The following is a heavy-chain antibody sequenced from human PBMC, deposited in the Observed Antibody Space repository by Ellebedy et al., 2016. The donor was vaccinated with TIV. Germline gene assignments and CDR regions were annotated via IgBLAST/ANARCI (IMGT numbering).Heavy chain of an antibody. CDR2: IFWDENK. CDR3: APGQGSLLDY. V-gene: IGHV2-5*02. Sequence: SGPTLVKPTQTLTLTCTFSGFSLSTTAVGVGWIRQPPGKALEWLAFIFWDENKYYSPSLKSRLTITKDTSKNQVVLTVTNMDPVDTATYYCAPGQGSLLDYWGQGTLVTVSS. D-gene: IGHD3-16*02. J-gene: IGHJ4*02. CDR1: GFSLSTTAVG.